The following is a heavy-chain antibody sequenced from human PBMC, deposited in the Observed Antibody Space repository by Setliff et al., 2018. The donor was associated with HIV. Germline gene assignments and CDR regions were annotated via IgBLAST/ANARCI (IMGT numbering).Heavy chain of an antibody. CDR3: ARGGLGVVGAIDY. CDR1: GGSINSGGYS. J-gene: IGHJ4*02. V-gene: IGHV4-30-2*01. Sequence: SETLSLTCAVSGGSINSGGYSWSWIRQPPGKGLEWIGYIYHSGSAIYNPSLNSRVIISVDRSKNQFSLKLNSVTAADTAVYYCARGGLGVVGAIDYWSQGTLVTVSS. D-gene: IGHD2-15*01. CDR2: IYHSGSA.